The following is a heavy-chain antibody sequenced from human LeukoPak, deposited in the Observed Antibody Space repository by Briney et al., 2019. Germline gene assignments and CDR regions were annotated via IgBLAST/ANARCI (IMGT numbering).Heavy chain of an antibody. J-gene: IGHJ5*02. Sequence: PGGSLRLSCAASGFIFSDQNMNWVRQAPGKGLEWVSSISRTSNYIYYADSVKGRFTISRDNAKNSLYLQMNSLRDEDTAVYYCARGVRVRGVTQMYNWFDPWGQGTLVTVSS. D-gene: IGHD3-10*01. V-gene: IGHV3-21*01. CDR3: ARGVRVRGVTQMYNWFDP. CDR1: GFIFSDQN. CDR2: ISRTSNYI.